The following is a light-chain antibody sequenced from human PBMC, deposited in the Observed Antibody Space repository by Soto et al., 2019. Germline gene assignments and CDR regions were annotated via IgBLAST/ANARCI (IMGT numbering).Light chain of an antibody. CDR2: DAS. J-gene: IGKJ5*01. Sequence: DIKMTQSPASLSASVGDRVTISCQASQDIINTLSWYQQKPGKAPKLLIYDASNLEIGVPSRFSGSGSGTHFTFTISSLQTEDIGTYYCQQYDILPITFGRGTRLEIK. V-gene: IGKV1-33*01. CDR3: QQYDILPIT. CDR1: QDIINT.